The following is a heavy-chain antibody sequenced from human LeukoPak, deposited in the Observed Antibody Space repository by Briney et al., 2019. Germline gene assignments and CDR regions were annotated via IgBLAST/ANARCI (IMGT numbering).Heavy chain of an antibody. J-gene: IGHJ6*02. CDR2: IYYSGST. V-gene: IGHV4-59*12. Sequence: SETLSLTCTVSGGSISSYYWSWIRQPPGKGLEWIGYIYYSGSTNYNPSLKSRVTISVDTSKNQFSLKLSSVTAADTAVYYCARGKVELRYFDWSQSYYYYYGMDVWGQGTTVTVSS. D-gene: IGHD3-9*01. CDR3: ARGKVELRYFDWSQSYYYYYGMDV. CDR1: GGSISSYY.